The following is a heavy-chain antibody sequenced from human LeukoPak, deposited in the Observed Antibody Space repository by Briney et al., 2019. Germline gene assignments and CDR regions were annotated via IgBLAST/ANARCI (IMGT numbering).Heavy chain of an antibody. J-gene: IGHJ4*02. Sequence: PGGSLRLSCAASGFTFDDYAMHWVRQAPGKGLEWVSSINWNSGSIGYADSVKGRFTISRDNAKNSLYLQMNSLRAEDTALYYCAKDMCNGGSCPITYWGQGTLVTVSS. CDR1: GFTFDDYA. CDR2: INWNSGSI. V-gene: IGHV3-9*01. D-gene: IGHD2-15*01. CDR3: AKDMCNGGSCPITY.